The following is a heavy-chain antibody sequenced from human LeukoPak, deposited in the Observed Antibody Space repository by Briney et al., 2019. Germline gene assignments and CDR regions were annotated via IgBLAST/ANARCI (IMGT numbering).Heavy chain of an antibody. J-gene: IGHJ3*02. V-gene: IGHV1-24*01. CDR2: FDPEDGET. CDR3: AAGSGSYYFYAFDI. Sequence: ASVKVSCKVSGYTLTELSMHWVRQAPGKGLEWMGGFDPEDGETIYAQKLQGRVTMTTDTSTSTAYMELRSLRSDDTAVYYCAAGSGSYYFYAFDIWGQGTMVTVSS. CDR1: GYTLTELS. D-gene: IGHD1-26*01.